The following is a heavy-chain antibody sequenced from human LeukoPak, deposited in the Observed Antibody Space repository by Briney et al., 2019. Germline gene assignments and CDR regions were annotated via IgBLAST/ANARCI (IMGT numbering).Heavy chain of an antibody. Sequence: GGSRRLSCAASGFTFSNAWMSWVRQAPGKGLGWVGRIKSRTDGGTTDYAAPVKGRFTISRDDSKNTLYLQMNSLKTEDTAVYYCTTDQGDGYNFGWFDLWGQGTLVTVSS. CDR2: IKSRTDGGTT. J-gene: IGHJ5*02. CDR3: TTDQGDGYNFGWFDL. V-gene: IGHV3-15*01. D-gene: IGHD5-24*01. CDR1: GFTFSNAW.